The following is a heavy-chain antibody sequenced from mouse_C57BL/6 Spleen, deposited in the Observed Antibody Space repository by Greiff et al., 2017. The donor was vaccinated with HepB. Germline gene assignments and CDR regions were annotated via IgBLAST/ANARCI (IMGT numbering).Heavy chain of an antibody. V-gene: IGHV1-69*01. CDR1: GYTFTSYW. CDR2: IDPSDSYT. D-gene: IGHD1-1*01. CDR3: AKSTVVEGGFAY. Sequence: LQQPGAELVMPGASVKLSCKASGYTFTSYWMHWVKQRPGQGLEWIGEIDPSDSYTNYNQKFKGKSTLTVDKSSSTAYMQLSSLTSEDSAFYYCAKSTVVEGGFAYWGQGTLVTVSA. J-gene: IGHJ3*01.